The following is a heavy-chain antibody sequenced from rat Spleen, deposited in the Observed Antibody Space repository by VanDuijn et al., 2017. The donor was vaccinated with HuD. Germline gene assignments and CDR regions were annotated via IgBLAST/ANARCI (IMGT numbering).Heavy chain of an antibody. V-gene: IGHV5-19*01. CDR3: DANYDGTYYYFDY. D-gene: IGHD1-12*02. J-gene: IGHJ2*01. Sequence: EVQLVESGGGLVQPGRSLKLSCAVSGFTFNNYWMTWIRQAPGKGLEWVATISPSGASTHYRDSVKGRFTISRDNAKSTLYLQMDSLRSEDTATYYCDANYDGTYYYFDYWGQGVMVTVSS. CDR2: ISPSGAST. CDR1: GFTFNNYW.